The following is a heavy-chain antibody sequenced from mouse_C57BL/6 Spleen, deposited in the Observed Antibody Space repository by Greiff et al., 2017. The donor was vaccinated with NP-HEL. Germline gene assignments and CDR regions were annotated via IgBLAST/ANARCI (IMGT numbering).Heavy chain of an antibody. Sequence: QVQLQQPGAELVMPGASVKLSCKASGYTFTSYWMHWVKQRPGQGLEWIGEIDPSASYTNYNQKFKGKSTLTVDKSSSTAYMQLSSLTSEDSAVYYCARGGYDYVFAYWGQGTLVTVSA. J-gene: IGHJ3*01. CDR1: GYTFTSYW. D-gene: IGHD2-4*01. V-gene: IGHV1-69*01. CDR2: IDPSASYT. CDR3: ARGGYDYVFAY.